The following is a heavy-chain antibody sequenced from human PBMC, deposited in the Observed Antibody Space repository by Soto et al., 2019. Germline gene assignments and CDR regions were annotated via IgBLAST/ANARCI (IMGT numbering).Heavy chain of an antibody. Sequence: SETLSLTCVVSSYSISSGFFWAWIRQPPGKGLEWVGSIYHTGDTHYNPSLRSQVSMSVDTSKNHFSLRLTYLTAADTAVYFCARDTNRLDLWGQGILVTVS. D-gene: IGHD2-8*01. CDR2: IYHTGDT. J-gene: IGHJ5*02. CDR3: ARDTNRLDL. CDR1: SYSISSGFF. V-gene: IGHV4-38-2*02.